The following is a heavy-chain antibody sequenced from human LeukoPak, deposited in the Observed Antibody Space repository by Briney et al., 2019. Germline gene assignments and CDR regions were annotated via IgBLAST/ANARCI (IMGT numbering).Heavy chain of an antibody. CDR2: IYYSGST. J-gene: IGHJ4*02. V-gene: IGHV4-39*01. CDR1: GGSISSSSYY. D-gene: IGHD5-24*01. Sequence: SETLSLTCTVSGGSISSSSYYWGWIRQPPGKGLEWIGSIYYSGSTYYNSSLKSRVTISVDTSKNQFSLQLCSVTAADTAVYYCAVEEFDFWGQGTLVTVSS. CDR3: AVEEFDF.